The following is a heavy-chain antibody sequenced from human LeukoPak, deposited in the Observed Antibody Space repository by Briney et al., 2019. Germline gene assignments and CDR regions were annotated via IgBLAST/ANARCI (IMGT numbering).Heavy chain of an antibody. D-gene: IGHD3-10*01. CDR2: INHSGST. CDR3: ARHRFVIVRGEGWFDP. V-gene: IGHV4-34*01. CDR1: GGSFSGYY. J-gene: IGHJ5*02. Sequence: SETLSLTCAVYGGSFSGYYWSWICQPPGKGLEWIGEINHSGSTNYNPSLKSRVTVSVDTSKDQFSLQLTSVTAADTAVYYCARHRFVIVRGEGWFDPWGQGTLVTVSS.